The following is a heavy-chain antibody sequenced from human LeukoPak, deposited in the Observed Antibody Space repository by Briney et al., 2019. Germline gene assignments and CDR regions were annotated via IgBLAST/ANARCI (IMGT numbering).Heavy chain of an antibody. J-gene: IGHJ4*02. CDR1: GFTLSSCS. CDR2: ITTTFYT. D-gene: IGHD6-13*01. Sequence: NTGGSLRLSCAASGFTLSSCSFNWVRQVPGKGLEWVSSITTTFYTYYTDSVKGRFTISRDNAKNSLYLQMISLRAEDTAVYYCARVRANWYEAYWGQGTLVTVSS. CDR3: ARVRANWYEAY. V-gene: IGHV3-21*01.